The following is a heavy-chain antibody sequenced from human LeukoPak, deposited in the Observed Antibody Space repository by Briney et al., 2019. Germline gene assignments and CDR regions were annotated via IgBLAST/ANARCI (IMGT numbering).Heavy chain of an antibody. D-gene: IGHD6-19*01. V-gene: IGHV3-23*01. J-gene: IGHJ5*02. CDR1: GFTFSSYA. Sequence: PGGSLRLSCAASGFTFSSYAMNWVRQAPGKGLEWVSVISISGGTTYYADSVKGRFTISGDNAKNTLYLQMNSRRAQDTAVYYCAKAAIAVPATPASCGQGTQVTVSS. CDR3: AKAAIAVPATPAS. CDR2: ISISGGTT.